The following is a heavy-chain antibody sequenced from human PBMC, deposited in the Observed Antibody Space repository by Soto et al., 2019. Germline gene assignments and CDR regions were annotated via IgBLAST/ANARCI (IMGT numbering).Heavy chain of an antibody. CDR1: GFTFSRYW. D-gene: IGHD2-15*01. CDR3: ARDPVCSGGSCYDY. CDR2: IKQGGSEI. V-gene: IGHV3-7*01. Sequence: LRLSCAASGFTFSRYWMTWVRQAPGKGLEWVANIKQGGSEIYYVDSVKGRFTISRDNAENSLYLQMNSLRAEDTAVYYCARDPVCSGGSCYDYWGQGTLVTVSS. J-gene: IGHJ4*02.